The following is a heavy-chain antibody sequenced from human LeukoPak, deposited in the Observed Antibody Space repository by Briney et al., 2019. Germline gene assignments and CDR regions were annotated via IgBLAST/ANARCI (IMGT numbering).Heavy chain of an antibody. CDR3: ARGADSSGYYSIFYFDY. CDR2: IYYSGST. V-gene: IGHV4-59*01. D-gene: IGHD3-22*01. CDR1: GGSISSYY. Sequence: PSETLSLTCTVSGGSISSYYWNWIRQPPGKGLEWIGYIYYSGSTNYNPSLKSRVTISVDTSKNQFSLKLSSVAAADTAVYYCARGADSSGYYSIFYFDYWGQGTLVTVSS. J-gene: IGHJ4*02.